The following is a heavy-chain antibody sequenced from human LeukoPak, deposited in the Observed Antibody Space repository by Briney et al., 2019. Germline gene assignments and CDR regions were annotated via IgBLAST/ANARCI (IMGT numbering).Heavy chain of an antibody. CDR3: ARVGEGYYDSSGYPDY. CDR2: IYYSGST. D-gene: IGHD3-22*01. V-gene: IGHV4-59*08. Sequence: PSETLSLTCTVSGGSISSYYWSWIRQPPGKGLEWIGYIYYSGSTYYNPSLKSRVTISVDTSKNQFSLKLSSVTAADTAVYYCARVGEGYYDSSGYPDYWGQGTLVTVSS. J-gene: IGHJ4*02. CDR1: GGSISSYY.